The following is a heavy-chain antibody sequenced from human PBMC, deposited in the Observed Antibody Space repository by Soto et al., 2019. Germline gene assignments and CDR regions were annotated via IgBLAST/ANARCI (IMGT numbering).Heavy chain of an antibody. D-gene: IGHD1-26*01. V-gene: IGHV4-59*01. CDR3: ARVRGTYSHFDY. J-gene: IGHJ4*02. CDR2: IYDSGST. CDR1: GASLNNYF. Sequence: SETLSLTCTVSGASLNNYFWSWLRPPPGKGLEWIGYIYDSGSTNYNPSLKSRVTISVDTSKNQFSLKLSSVTAADTAVYYCARVRGTYSHFDYWGQGALVTVSS.